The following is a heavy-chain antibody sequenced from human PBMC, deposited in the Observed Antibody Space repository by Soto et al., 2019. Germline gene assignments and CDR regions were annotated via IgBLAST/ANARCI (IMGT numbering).Heavy chain of an antibody. CDR2: FYHSGST. CDR1: GHSISSGYY. CDR3: ARGEYYGSGNYFDY. V-gene: IGHV4-38-2*01. D-gene: IGHD3-10*01. Sequence: LSLTCAVSGHSISSGYYWGWIRQPPGKGLEWIGSFYHSGSTYYNPSLKSRVTISVDTSKNQFSLKLSSVTAADTAVYYCARGEYYGSGNYFDYWGQGTLGTVSA. J-gene: IGHJ4*02.